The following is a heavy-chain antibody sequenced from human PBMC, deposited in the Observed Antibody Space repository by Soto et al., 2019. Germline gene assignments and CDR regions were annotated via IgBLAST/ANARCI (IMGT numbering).Heavy chain of an antibody. CDR1: GGTFSSYA. Sequence: SVKVSCKASGGTFSSYAISWVRQAPGQGLGWMGGIIPIFGTANYAQKFQGRVTITADKSTGTAYMELSSLRSEDTAVYYCARVKNVAYYDFWSGYSLWGQGTLVTVSS. D-gene: IGHD3-3*01. V-gene: IGHV1-69*06. CDR3: ARVKNVAYYDFWSGYSL. CDR2: IIPIFGTA. J-gene: IGHJ4*02.